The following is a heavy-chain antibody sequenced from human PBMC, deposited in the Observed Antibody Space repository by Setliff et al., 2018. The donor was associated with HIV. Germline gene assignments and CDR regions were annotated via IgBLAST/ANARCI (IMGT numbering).Heavy chain of an antibody. D-gene: IGHD5-12*01. CDR1: GYTFIGDY. J-gene: IGHJ3*02. CDR2: INPNSGGT. V-gene: IGHV1-2*02. Sequence: ASVKVSCKASGYTFIGDYMHWVRQAPGQGLEWMGWINPNSGGTNFAQKFQGRVTMTRDTSISTAYMELSRLRSGDTAVYYCARGGLATGAFDIWGQGTMVTVSS. CDR3: ARGGLATGAFDI.